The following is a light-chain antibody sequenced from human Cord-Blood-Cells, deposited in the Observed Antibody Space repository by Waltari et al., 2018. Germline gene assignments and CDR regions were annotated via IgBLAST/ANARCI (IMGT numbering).Light chain of an antibody. V-gene: IGKV3-20*01. CDR3: QQYGSSPWT. CDR1: QSVSSSY. CDR2: GAS. Sequence: VLTQSPGPLSLSPGESATLSCRASQSVSSSYLAWYQQKPGQAPRPPIYGASSRATGIPDRFSGSGSGTDFTLTISRLEPEDFAVYYCQQYGSSPWTFGQGTKVEIK. J-gene: IGKJ1*01.